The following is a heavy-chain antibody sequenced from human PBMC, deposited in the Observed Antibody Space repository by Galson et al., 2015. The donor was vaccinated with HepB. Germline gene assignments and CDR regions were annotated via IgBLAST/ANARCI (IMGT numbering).Heavy chain of an antibody. D-gene: IGHD3-3*01. Sequence: SLRLSCADSELVFGDYWMSWVRQAPGKGLEWVACINQDGSGKNYVDSVKGRFTISRDNAKNSLFLQMNTLRAEDTAVYYCARDAIYRPILLDPWGQGTLVTVSS. J-gene: IGHJ5*02. V-gene: IGHV3-7*03. CDR1: ELVFGDYW. CDR3: ARDAIYRPILLDP. CDR2: INQDGSGK.